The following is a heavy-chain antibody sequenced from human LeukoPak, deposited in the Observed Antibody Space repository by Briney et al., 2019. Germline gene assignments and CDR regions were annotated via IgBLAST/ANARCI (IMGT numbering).Heavy chain of an antibody. D-gene: IGHD3-3*01. CDR1: GFIFTSYG. CDR3: ARHTTLLGHFAY. J-gene: IGHJ4*02. Sequence: GASVKISCKTSGFIFTSYGITWVRQAPGQGLEWMGWVSPYNGKTNYAQDLQGRVTMTTDTSTNTAYMELRSLRSGDTAVYYCARHTTLLGHFAYWGQGTLVTVSS. CDR2: VSPYNGKT. V-gene: IGHV1-18*01.